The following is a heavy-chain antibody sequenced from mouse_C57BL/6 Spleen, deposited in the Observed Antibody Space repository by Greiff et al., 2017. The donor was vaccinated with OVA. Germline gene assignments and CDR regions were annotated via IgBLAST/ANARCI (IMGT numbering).Heavy chain of an antibody. CDR1: GYAFSSSW. CDR2: IYPGDGDT. V-gene: IGHV1-82*01. D-gene: IGHD3-3*01. CDR3: AREGAGLYYAMDY. Sequence: VQLQQSGPELVKPGASVKISCKASGYAFSSSWMNWVKQRPGKGLEWTGRIYPGDGDTNYNGKFKGKATLTADKSSSTAYMQLSSLTSEDSAVYFCAREGAGLYYAMDYWGQGTSVTVSS. J-gene: IGHJ4*01.